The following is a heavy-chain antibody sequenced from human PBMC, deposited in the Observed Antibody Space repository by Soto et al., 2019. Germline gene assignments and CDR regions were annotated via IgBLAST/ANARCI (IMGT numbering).Heavy chain of an antibody. CDR1: GYSISSGYY. Sequence: PSETLSLTYAVGGYSISSGYYWGWIRQPPGKGLEWIGSIYHSGSTYYNPSLKSRVTISVETSKNQFSLKLSSVTAADTAVYYCARGVRYGSGNFFDYWGHGTLVTVSS. V-gene: IGHV4-38-2*01. CDR2: IYHSGST. D-gene: IGHD3-10*01. J-gene: IGHJ4*01. CDR3: ARGVRYGSGNFFDY.